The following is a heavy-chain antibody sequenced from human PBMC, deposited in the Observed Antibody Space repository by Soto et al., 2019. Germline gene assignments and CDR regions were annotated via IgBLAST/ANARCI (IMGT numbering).Heavy chain of an antibody. V-gene: IGHV4-59*01. D-gene: IGHD3-3*01. Sequence: QVQLQESGPGLVKPSETLSLTCTVSGGSISSYYWSWIRQPPGKGLEWIGYIYYSGSTNYNPSLTSRVTISVDTSKTQFSLKLSSVTAADTAVYYCARGGYEFCSGYYPNWFDPWGQGTLVTVSS. CDR1: GGSISSYY. J-gene: IGHJ5*02. CDR3: ARGGYEFCSGYYPNWFDP. CDR2: IYYSGST.